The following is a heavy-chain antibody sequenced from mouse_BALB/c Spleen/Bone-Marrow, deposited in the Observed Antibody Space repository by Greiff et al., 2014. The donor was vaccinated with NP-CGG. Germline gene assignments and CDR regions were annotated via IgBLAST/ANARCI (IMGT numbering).Heavy chain of an antibody. CDR1: GYSFTGYN. D-gene: IGHD2-12*01. CDR3: ARSLLRRDALDY. CDR2: IDPYSGGT. Sequence: VQLKESGPELEKPGASVRISCKASGYSFTGYNINWVRQSNGKSLEWIGYIDPYSGGTSYYQRFKDRATLTVDKSSSTAYMQLKSLTSGDSAVYYCARSLLRRDALDYWGQGTSVTVSS. J-gene: IGHJ4*01. V-gene: IGHV1S135*01.